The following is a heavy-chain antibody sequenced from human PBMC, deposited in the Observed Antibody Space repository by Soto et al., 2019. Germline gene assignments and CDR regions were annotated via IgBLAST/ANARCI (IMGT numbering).Heavy chain of an antibody. CDR1: GYPFTSYG. CDR3: VRRHVSATGIDWFDH. D-gene: IGHD6-13*01. Sequence: XSVKVACTASGYPFTSYGIHWVRQAPGQRLEWMGWINAANGDTKYSPKFQGRVTITRDTSASTAYMELSSLRSEDTAVYYCVRRHVSATGIDWFDHWGQGTLVTSPQ. CDR2: INAANGDT. J-gene: IGHJ5*02. V-gene: IGHV1-3*01.